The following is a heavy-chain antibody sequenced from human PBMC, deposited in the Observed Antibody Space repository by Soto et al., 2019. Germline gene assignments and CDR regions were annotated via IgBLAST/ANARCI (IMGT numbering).Heavy chain of an antibody. CDR2: ISYDGSNK. CDR3: AKEWVYDSSDWSFDY. CDR1: GFTFSSYG. Sequence: GSLRLSCAASGFTFSSYGMHWVRQAPGKGLEWVAVISYDGSNKYYADSVKGRFTISRDNSKNTLYLQMNSLRAEDTAVYYCAKEWVYDSSDWSFDYWGQGTLVTVSS. V-gene: IGHV3-30*18. J-gene: IGHJ4*02. D-gene: IGHD3-22*01.